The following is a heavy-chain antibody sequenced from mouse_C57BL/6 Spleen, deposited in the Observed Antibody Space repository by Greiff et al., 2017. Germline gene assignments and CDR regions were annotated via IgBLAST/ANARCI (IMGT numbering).Heavy chain of an antibody. J-gene: IGHJ4*01. Sequence: VQLQQSGPGLVQPSQSLSITCTVSGFSLTSYGVHWVRQSPGKGLEWLGVIWRGGSTDYNAAFISRLSISKDNSKSKVFFKMNSLQADDTAIYYCARHPYYGSSYYAMDYWGKGTSVTVSS. D-gene: IGHD1-1*01. V-gene: IGHV2-2*01. CDR1: GFSLTSYG. CDR3: ARHPYYGSSYYAMDY. CDR2: IWRGGST.